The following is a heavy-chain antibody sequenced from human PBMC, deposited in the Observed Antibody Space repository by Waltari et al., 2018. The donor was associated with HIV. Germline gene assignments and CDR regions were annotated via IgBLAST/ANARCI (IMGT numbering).Heavy chain of an antibody. CDR3: ATRSYDYISRASAWFLDS. CDR1: GFRFGDHW. D-gene: IGHD3-10*01. Sequence: ELLLVDSGGGLVQPGGSLRLSCAASGFRFGDHWMTWVRQAPGRELEWVANIKQDGSEEYYVDSVKGRFTISRDNARNSLYLQMNSLTAEDTALYYCATRSYDYISRASAWFLDSWGQGTLVTVSS. CDR2: IKQDGSEE. J-gene: IGHJ4*02. V-gene: IGHV3-7*01.